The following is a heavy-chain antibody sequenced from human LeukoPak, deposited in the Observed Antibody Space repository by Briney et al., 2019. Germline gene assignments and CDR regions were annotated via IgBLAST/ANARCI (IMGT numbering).Heavy chain of an antibody. D-gene: IGHD5-18*01. CDR1: GYTFTSYG. CDR3: ARVIGMVDTAMDDY. Sequence: GASVKVSCKASGYTFTSYGISWVRQAPGQGLEWMGWISAYNGNTNYAQKLQGRVTMTTDTSTSTAYMELRSLRSDDTAVYYCARVIGMVDTAMDDYWGQGTLVTVSS. J-gene: IGHJ4*02. CDR2: ISAYNGNT. V-gene: IGHV1-18*01.